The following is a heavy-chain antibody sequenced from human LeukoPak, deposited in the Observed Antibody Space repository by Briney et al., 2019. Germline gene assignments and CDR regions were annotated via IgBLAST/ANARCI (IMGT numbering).Heavy chain of an antibody. J-gene: IGHJ4*02. V-gene: IGHV3-21*04. Sequence: GGSLRLSCAASGFTFSSYSMNWVRQAPGKGLEVVSSISSSSSYIYYADSVKGRFTISRDNSKNTLYLHMNSLRAEDTAVYYCAKTQFDYWGQGTLVTVSS. CDR2: ISSSSSYI. CDR1: GFTFSSYS. CDR3: AKTQFDY.